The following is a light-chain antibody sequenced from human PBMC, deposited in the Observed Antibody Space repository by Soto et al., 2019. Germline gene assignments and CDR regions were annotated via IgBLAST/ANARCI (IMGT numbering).Light chain of an antibody. V-gene: IGKV1-39*01. CDR3: QQSHGIPYT. CDR2: AAS. CDR1: QTISTY. J-gene: IGKJ2*01. Sequence: DIQMTQSPSSLSASVGDRVTITWRASQTISTYLNWYQQEPGKAPKLLIYAASSLQSGVPSRFSGCGSVTDFTLTISNLQPEDFAAYYCQQSHGIPYTFGQGTKLEIK.